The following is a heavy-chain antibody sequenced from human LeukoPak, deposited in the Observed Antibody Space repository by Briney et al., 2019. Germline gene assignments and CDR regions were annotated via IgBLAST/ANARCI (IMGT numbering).Heavy chain of an antibody. CDR1: GFTFSSYG. CDR3: ARDLEAQIVR. J-gene: IGHJ4*02. Sequence: PGGSLRLSCAASGFTFSSYGMHWVRQAPGKGLEWVALISYDGSNEYYADSVRGRFTISRDNAKNTLYLQMNSLGAEDTAVYYCARDLEAQIVRWGQGTLVTVSS. V-gene: IGHV3-30*03. D-gene: IGHD3-10*02. CDR2: ISYDGSNE.